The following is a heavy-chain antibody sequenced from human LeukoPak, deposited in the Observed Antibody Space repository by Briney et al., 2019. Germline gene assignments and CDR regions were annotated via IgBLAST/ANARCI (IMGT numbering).Heavy chain of an antibody. J-gene: IGHJ4*02. CDR3: ARDWGGGYYDSSDSFDY. CDR1: GFIFSTYW. D-gene: IGHD3-22*01. CDR2: IKQDGGEK. V-gene: IGHV3-7*01. Sequence: GGSLRLSCAASGFIFSTYWMMWARQAPGKGLEWVANIKQDGGEKYYVNSVKGRFTISRDNAQNSLYLQMNSLRAEDTAVYYCARDWGGGYYDSSDSFDYWGQGTLVTVSS.